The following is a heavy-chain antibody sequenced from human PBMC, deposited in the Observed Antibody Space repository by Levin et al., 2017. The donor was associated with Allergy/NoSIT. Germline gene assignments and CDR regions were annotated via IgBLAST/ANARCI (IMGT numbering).Heavy chain of an antibody. CDR1: GGSITNYY. J-gene: IGHJ6*02. Sequence: SETLSLTCTVSGGSITNYYWSWIRQPPGKGLEWIGYIYYSGSTNYNPSLKSRVTISVDTSKNQFSLKLSSVTAADSAVYYCARDRTIAAARGGHYYYGMDVWGQGTTVTVSS. CDR3: ARDRTIAAARGGHYYYGMDV. V-gene: IGHV4-59*01. CDR2: IYYSGST. D-gene: IGHD6-13*01.